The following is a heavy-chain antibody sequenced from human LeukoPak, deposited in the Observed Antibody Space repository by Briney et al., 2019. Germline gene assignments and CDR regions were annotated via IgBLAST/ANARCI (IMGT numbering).Heavy chain of an antibody. V-gene: IGHV3-23*01. CDR3: AKDHGSGSYSLYYFDY. Sequence: GALRLSCAASGFNFDEYAMHWVRQAPGKGLEWVSAISGSGGSTYYADSVKGRFTISRDNSKNTLYLQMNSLRAEDTAVYYCAKDHGSGSYSLYYFDYWGQGTLVTVSS. D-gene: IGHD3-10*01. J-gene: IGHJ4*02. CDR1: GFNFDEYA. CDR2: ISGSGGST.